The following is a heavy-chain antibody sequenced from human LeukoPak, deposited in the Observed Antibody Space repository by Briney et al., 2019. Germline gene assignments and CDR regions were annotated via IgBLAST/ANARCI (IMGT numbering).Heavy chain of an antibody. D-gene: IGHD5-24*01. J-gene: IGHJ4*02. Sequence: SETLSLTCNVSGGAISSSSYYWGWIRQPPGKGLEWIGSIYYSGSTYYNPSLKSRVTISVDTSKNQFSLKLSSVTAADTAVYYCARGVRWLQLSYFDYWGQGTLVTVSS. CDR3: ARGVRWLQLSYFDY. CDR2: IYYSGST. CDR1: GGAISSSSYY. V-gene: IGHV4-39*07.